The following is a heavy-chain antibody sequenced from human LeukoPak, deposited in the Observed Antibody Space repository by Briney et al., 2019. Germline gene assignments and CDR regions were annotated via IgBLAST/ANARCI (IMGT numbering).Heavy chain of an antibody. Sequence: GGSLRLSCAASGFTFSSYGMHWVRQAPGKGLEWVSSISSSSSYIYYADSVKGRFTISRDNTKNSLYLQMNSLRAEDTAVYYCARDNHDSSGYYTNAFDIWGQGTMVTVSS. D-gene: IGHD3-22*01. CDR3: ARDNHDSSGYYTNAFDI. V-gene: IGHV3-21*01. CDR2: ISSSSSYI. J-gene: IGHJ3*02. CDR1: GFTFSSYG.